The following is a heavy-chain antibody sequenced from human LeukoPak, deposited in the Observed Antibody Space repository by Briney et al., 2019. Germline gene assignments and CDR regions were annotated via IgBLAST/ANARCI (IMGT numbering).Heavy chain of an antibody. J-gene: IGHJ4*02. CDR1: GFTFTNYV. V-gene: IGHV3-30-3*01. CDR2: VSSDGGIK. D-gene: IGHD2-15*01. CDR3: ARDSETTPIHVLGY. Sequence: GGSLRLSCVVSGFTFTNYVVHWVRQAPGKGLEWVTLVSSDGGIKYYADSVKRRFSLSRDISKNTLYLQMNSLRVDDTAVYYCARDSETTPIHVLGYWGQATMVTVSS.